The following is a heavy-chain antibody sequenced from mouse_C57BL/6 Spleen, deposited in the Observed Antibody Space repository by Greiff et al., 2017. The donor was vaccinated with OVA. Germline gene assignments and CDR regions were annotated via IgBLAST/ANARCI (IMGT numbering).Heavy chain of an antibody. CDR3: ARGGYSNGAWFAY. Sequence: EVQLQQSGPELVKPGASVKMSCKASGYTFTDYNMHWVKQSHGKSLEWIGYINPNNGGTSYNQKFKGKATLTVNKSSSTAYMELRSLTSEDSAVYYCARGGYSNGAWFAYWGQGTLVTVSA. V-gene: IGHV1-22*01. CDR1: GYTFTDYN. CDR2: INPNNGGT. D-gene: IGHD2-5*01. J-gene: IGHJ3*01.